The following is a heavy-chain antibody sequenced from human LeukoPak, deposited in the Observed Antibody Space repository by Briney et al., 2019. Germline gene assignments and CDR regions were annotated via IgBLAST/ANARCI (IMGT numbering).Heavy chain of an antibody. CDR3: ASYSNSWYYFDY. Sequence: TSETLSLTCTVSGGSITSYYWSWIRQPPGKGLEWIGYMYYSGNSYYNPSLKRRVTISVDTSKNQFSLKLSSMTAADTAVYYCASYSNSWYYFDYWGQGTLVTGSS. D-gene: IGHD6-13*01. CDR2: MYYSGNS. J-gene: IGHJ4*02. CDR1: GGSITSYY. V-gene: IGHV4-59*01.